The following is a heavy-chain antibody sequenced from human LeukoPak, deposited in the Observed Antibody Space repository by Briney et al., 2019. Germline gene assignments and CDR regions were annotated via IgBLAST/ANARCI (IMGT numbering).Heavy chain of an antibody. CDR2: IYYSGST. D-gene: IGHD1-26*01. J-gene: IGHJ4*02. Sequence: SEALSLTCTVSGGSISSYYWSWIRQPPGKGLEWIGYIYYSGSTNYNPSLKSRVTISVDTSKNQFSLKLSSVTAADTAVYYCARDLGATGDYWGQGTLVTVSS. CDR3: ARDLGATGDY. V-gene: IGHV4-59*01. CDR1: GGSISSYY.